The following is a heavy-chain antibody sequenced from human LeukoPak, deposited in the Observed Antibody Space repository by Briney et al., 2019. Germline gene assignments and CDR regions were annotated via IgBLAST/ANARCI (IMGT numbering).Heavy chain of an antibody. CDR3: ARPQFIDYGDSSPFDY. CDR1: GFTFSTYG. J-gene: IGHJ4*02. V-gene: IGHV3-74*01. Sequence: GGSLRLSCAASGFTFSTYGMHWVRQAPGKGLVWVSRINSDGSSTSYADSVKGRFTISRDNAKNTLYLQMNSLRAEDTAVYYCARPQFIDYGDSSPFDYWGQGTLVTVSS. CDR2: INSDGSST. D-gene: IGHD4-17*01.